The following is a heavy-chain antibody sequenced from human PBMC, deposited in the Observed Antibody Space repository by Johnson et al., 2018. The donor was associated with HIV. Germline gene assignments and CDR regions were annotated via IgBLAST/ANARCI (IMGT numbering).Heavy chain of an antibody. CDR3: AKVSWEARLGDPFDI. J-gene: IGHJ3*02. D-gene: IGHD1-26*01. CDR2: ISYDGSNK. Sequence: QVQLVESGGGVVQPGKSLRLSCAASGFSFSSYDMHWVRQAPGKGLEWVALISYDGSNKYYADSVKGRFTISRDNSKNTLYLQMNSLRAEDTAVYYCAKVSWEARLGDPFDIWGQGTMVTVSS. CDR1: GFSFSSYD. V-gene: IGHV3-30*18.